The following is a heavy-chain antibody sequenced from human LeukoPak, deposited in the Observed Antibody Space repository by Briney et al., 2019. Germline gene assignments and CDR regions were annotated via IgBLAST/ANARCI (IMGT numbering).Heavy chain of an antibody. CDR1: GFTFSSYA. CDR2: ISGSGGST. D-gene: IGHD2-15*01. V-gene: IGHV3-23*01. Sequence: GGSLRLSCAASGFTFSSYAMSWVRQAPGKGLEWVSAISGSGGSTSYADSVKGRFTISRDNAKNTLYLQMNSLRTEDTAVYYCACYGIAPPYWGQGTLVTVSS. CDR3: ACYGIAPPY. J-gene: IGHJ4*02.